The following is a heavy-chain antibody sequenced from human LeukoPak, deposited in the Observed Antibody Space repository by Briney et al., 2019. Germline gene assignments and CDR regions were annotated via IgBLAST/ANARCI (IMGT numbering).Heavy chain of an antibody. CDR2: IYYSGNT. J-gene: IGHJ4*02. Sequence: RTSETLSLTCTVSGGSISSYYWSWIRQPPGKGLEWIGYIYYSGNTNYNPSLKSRATISIDTSKNQFSLKLTSVTAADTAVYYCARVGSGSFDYWGQGTLVTVSS. D-gene: IGHD3-3*01. CDR1: GGSISSYY. V-gene: IGHV4-59*01. CDR3: ARVGSGSFDY.